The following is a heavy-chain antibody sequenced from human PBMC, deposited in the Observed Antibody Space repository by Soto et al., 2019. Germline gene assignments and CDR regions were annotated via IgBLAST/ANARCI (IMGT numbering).Heavy chain of an antibody. CDR3: ARDVI. CDR2: IKEDGSEK. V-gene: IGHV3-7*04. Sequence: EVQLVESGGGLVQPGGSLRLSCAASGFTFSNFWMSWVRQAPGKGLEWVAAIKEDGSEKNYVDSVRGRFTISRDNAKNSLYLQMTCLRADDTAVCYCARDVIWGQGSLVSVSS. J-gene: IGHJ4*02. CDR1: GFTFSNFW.